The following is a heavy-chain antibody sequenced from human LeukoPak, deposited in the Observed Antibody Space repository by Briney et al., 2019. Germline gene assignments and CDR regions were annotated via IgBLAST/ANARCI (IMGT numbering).Heavy chain of an antibody. CDR2: FHPEDGET. CDR3: ARDRPMVRGVMEGGGYNYYGMDV. CDR1: GYSLSVLS. J-gene: IGHJ6*02. V-gene: IGHV1-24*01. D-gene: IGHD3-10*01. Sequence: ASVKVSCKVSGYSLSVLSMHWVRQAPGKGLEWMGRFHPEDGETIFAQNFQGRVTMTEDISTDTAYMELSRLRSDDTAVYYCARDRPMVRGVMEGGGYNYYGMDVWGQGTTVTVSS.